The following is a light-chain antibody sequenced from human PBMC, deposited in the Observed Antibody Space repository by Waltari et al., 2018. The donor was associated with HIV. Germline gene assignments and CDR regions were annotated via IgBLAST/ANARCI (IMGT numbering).Light chain of an antibody. CDR1: SNNVGNQG. CDR3: SAWDSSLSVWV. J-gene: IGLJ3*02. CDR2: RNN. V-gene: IGLV10-54*01. Sequence: QAGLTQPPSVSKGLRQTATLTYTGNSNNVGNQGAACLQQHQGHPPKRLSYRNNNRPSGISERLSASRSGNTASLTITGLQPEDEADYYCSAWDSSLSVWVFGGGTKLTVL.